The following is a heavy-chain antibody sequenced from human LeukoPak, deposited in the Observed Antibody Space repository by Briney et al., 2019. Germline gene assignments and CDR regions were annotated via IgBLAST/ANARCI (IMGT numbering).Heavy chain of an antibody. CDR1: GYTFSTYG. J-gene: IGHJ4*02. CDR3: ARDLDNDYYKFDY. D-gene: IGHD2-21*02. Sequence: GRSLRLSCVGSGYTFSTYGMHWVRQAPGKGLDWVAVIWHDGSKTLYADSVKGRFTISRDDSKNTLYLEMNSLRAEDTAVYYCARDLDNDYYKFDYWGQGTLVTVSS. V-gene: IGHV3-33*01. CDR2: IWHDGSKT.